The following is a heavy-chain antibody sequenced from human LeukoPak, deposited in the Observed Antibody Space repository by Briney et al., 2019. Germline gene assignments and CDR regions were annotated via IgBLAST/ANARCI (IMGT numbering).Heavy chain of an antibody. CDR3: ARRPTDSGYSFDQ. CDR2: IYTSGST. Sequence: PSETLSLTCTVSGGSISSYYWSWIRQPPGKGLEWIGYIYTSGSTNYNPSLKSRVTISVDTSKNQFSLKLSSVTAADAALYYCARRPTDSGYSFDQWGQGTLVTVSS. J-gene: IGHJ4*02. CDR1: GGSISSYY. D-gene: IGHD3-22*01. V-gene: IGHV4-4*09.